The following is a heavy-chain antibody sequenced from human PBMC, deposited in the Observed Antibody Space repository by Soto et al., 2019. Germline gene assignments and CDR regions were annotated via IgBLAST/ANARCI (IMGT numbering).Heavy chain of an antibody. J-gene: IGHJ4*02. CDR1: DGSVSSGSYY. Sequence: QVQLQESGPGLVKPSETLSLTCTVSDGSVSSGSYYWSWIRQPPGKGLEYIGYLYYSGSTNYDPSLKSRVTISVDTPKNQFSLELTSVTAADTAVYYCARGQAFWTGYYRMPYYFDYWGQGTLVTVSS. CDR2: LYYSGST. CDR3: ARGQAFWTGYYRMPYYFDY. D-gene: IGHD3-3*01. V-gene: IGHV4-61*01.